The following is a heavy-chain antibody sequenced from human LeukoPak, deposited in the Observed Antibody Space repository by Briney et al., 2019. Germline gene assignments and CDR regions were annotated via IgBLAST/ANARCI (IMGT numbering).Heavy chain of an antibody. CDR3: ALDSSIWYGVL. Sequence: PSETLSLTCAVYGGPFSGYYWSWIRQPPGQGLEWIGEINHRGGTNYNPSLKSRVTISVDTSKNQFSLKLSSVTAADTAVYYCALDSSIWYGVLWGQGTLVTVSS. J-gene: IGHJ4*02. V-gene: IGHV4-34*01. CDR1: GGPFSGYY. D-gene: IGHD6-13*01. CDR2: INHRGGT.